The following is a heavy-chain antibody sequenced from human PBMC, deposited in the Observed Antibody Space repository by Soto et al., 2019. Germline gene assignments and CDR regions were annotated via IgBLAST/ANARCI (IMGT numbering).Heavy chain of an antibody. Sequence: EVQLVESGGELIQPGGSLRLSCAASGFAVGGFYMNWVRQAPGKGLEWVSVMFTIGTTYYADSVKGRFTISRDDSKNTLYLQMNSLRAEDTAVYYCARERYSYGFDYWGQGTVVTVSS. D-gene: IGHD5-18*01. V-gene: IGHV3-53*01. CDR1: GFAVGGFY. CDR3: ARERYSYGFDY. J-gene: IGHJ4*02. CDR2: MFTIGTT.